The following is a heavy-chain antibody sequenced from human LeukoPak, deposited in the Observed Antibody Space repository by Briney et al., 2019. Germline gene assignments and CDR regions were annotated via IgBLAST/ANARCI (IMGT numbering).Heavy chain of an antibody. Sequence: GGSLRLSCAASAFTFSSYAMSWVRQAPGKGLEWVSSISTSDGTTHYVDSVKGRFTTSSDNSKNPLYLQMNSLRAEDTAVYYCAKNLRGVRPDLDYFDYWGQGTLVTVSS. V-gene: IGHV3-23*01. CDR3: AKNLRGVRPDLDYFDY. CDR2: ISTSDGTT. CDR1: AFTFSSYA. J-gene: IGHJ4*02. D-gene: IGHD3-10*01.